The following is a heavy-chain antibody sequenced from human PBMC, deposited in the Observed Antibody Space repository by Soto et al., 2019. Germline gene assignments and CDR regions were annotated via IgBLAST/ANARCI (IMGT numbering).Heavy chain of an antibody. D-gene: IGHD2-15*01. CDR3: ARSIVVVVAATSAFDI. Sequence: ASVTVSCQAAGYTFTRYGISWVRQAPGQGLEWMGWISAYNGNTNYAQKLQGRVTMTTDTSTSTAYMELRSLRSDDTAVYYCARSIVVVVAATSAFDIWGQGTMVTVSS. CDR1: GYTFTRYG. CDR2: ISAYNGNT. J-gene: IGHJ3*02. V-gene: IGHV1-18*01.